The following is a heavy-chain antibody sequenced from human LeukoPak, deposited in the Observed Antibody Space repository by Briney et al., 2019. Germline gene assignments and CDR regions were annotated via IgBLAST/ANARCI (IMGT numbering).Heavy chain of an antibody. V-gene: IGHV4-39*01. CDR1: GASISSNNYY. J-gene: IGHJ6*03. Sequence: SETLSLTCTVSGASISSNNYYWGWVRQPPGKGLEWIGNIYSSGNTYYNASLKSRVTIYIDTSKNQFSLNLSSVTAADTAVYYCARTTMVRGTYYMDVWGKGTTVTISS. D-gene: IGHD3-10*01. CDR2: IYSSGNT. CDR3: ARTTMVRGTYYMDV.